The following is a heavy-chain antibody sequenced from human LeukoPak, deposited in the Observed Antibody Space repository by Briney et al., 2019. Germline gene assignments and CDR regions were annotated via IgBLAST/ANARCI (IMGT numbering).Heavy chain of an antibody. J-gene: IGHJ6*02. CDR2: IYYSGST. CDR3: ASRYCSSTSCYTGHGYYYYGMDV. D-gene: IGHD2-2*02. Sequence: PSETLSLTCTVSGGSISSGGYYWSWIRQHPGKGLEWIGYIYYSGSTYYNPSLKSRVTISVDTSKNQFSLKLSSVTAADTAVYYCASRYCSSTSCYTGHGYYYYGMDVWGQGTTVTVSS. CDR1: GGSISSGGYY. V-gene: IGHV4-31*03.